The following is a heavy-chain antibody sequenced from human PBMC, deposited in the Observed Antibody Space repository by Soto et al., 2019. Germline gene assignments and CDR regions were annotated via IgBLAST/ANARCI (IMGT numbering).Heavy chain of an antibody. Sequence: GGSLRLSCAASGFTFSSYGMHWVRQAPGKGLEWVAVIWYDGSNKYYADSVKGRFTISRDNSKNTLYLQMNSLRAEDTAVYYCARDRHGSSFHYYYGMDVWGQGTTVTVSS. J-gene: IGHJ6*02. V-gene: IGHV3-33*01. D-gene: IGHD6-6*01. CDR1: GFTFSSYG. CDR3: ARDRHGSSFHYYYGMDV. CDR2: IWYDGSNK.